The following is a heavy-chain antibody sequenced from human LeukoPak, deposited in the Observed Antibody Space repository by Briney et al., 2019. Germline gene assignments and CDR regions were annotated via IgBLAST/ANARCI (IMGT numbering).Heavy chain of an antibody. CDR1: GYTFTSYY. Sequence: ASVKVSCKASGYTFTSYYMHWGRQAPGQGLEWMGIINPSGGSTSYAQKFQGRVTMTRDMSTSTVYMELSSLRSEDTAVYYCARSNIVVVAAATRRDWFNPWGQGTLVSVSS. V-gene: IGHV1-46*01. J-gene: IGHJ5*02. CDR2: INPSGGST. CDR3: ARSNIVVVAAATRRDWFNP. D-gene: IGHD2-15*01.